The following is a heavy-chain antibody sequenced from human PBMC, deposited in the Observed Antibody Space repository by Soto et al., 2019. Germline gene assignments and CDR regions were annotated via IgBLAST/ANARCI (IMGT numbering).Heavy chain of an antibody. V-gene: IGHV4-59*08. CDR1: GGSISSYY. CDR3: ARHLLTSMVRGVPGNWFDP. CDR2: IYYSGST. Sequence: SETLSLTCPVSGGSISSYYWSWIRQPPGKGLEWIGYIYYSGSTNYNPSLKSRVTISVDTSKNQFSLKLSSVTAADTAVYYCARHLLTSMVRGVPGNWFDPWGQGTLVTVSS. J-gene: IGHJ5*02. D-gene: IGHD3-10*01.